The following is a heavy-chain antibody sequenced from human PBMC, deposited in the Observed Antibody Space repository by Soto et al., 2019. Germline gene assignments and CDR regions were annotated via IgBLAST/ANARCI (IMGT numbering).Heavy chain of an antibody. D-gene: IGHD3-10*01. V-gene: IGHV3-33*01. J-gene: IGHJ4*02. CDR2: IWYDGSNK. Sequence: PGGSLRLSCAASGFTFSSYGMHWVRQAPGKGLEWVAVIWYDGSNKYYADSVKGRFTISRDNAKNSLFLQMNSLRAEDTGVYFCARDPSADVLLWFGSAGGDYWGPGTLVTVSS. CDR1: GFTFSSYG. CDR3: ARDPSADVLLWFGSAGGDY.